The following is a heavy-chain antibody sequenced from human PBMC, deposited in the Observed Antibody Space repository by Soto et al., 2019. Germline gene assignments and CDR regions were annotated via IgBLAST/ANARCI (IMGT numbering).Heavy chain of an antibody. CDR2: IYYSGST. V-gene: IGHV4-30-4*01. D-gene: IGHD3-3*01. CDR1: GGXISSGDYY. J-gene: IGHJ5*02. CDR3: ARELGSIFGVVIPNYNWFDP. Sequence: PSETLSLTCTVSGGXISSGDYYWSWIRQPPGKGLEWIGYIYYSGSTYYNPSLKSRVTISVDTSKNQFSLKLSSVTAADTAVYYCARELGSIFGVVIPNYNWFDPWGQGTLVTVSS.